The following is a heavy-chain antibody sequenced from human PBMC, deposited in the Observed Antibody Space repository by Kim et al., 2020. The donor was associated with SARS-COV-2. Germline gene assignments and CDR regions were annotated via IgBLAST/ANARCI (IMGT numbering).Heavy chain of an antibody. J-gene: IGHJ3*02. CDR3: ARENFGQWLVLGSFDT. V-gene: IGHV4-61*02. CDR1: GGSISTGNYY. CDR2: VYTSGDT. D-gene: IGHD6-19*01. Sequence: SETLSLTCTVSGGSISTGNYYWNWIRQPAGKGLEWIGRVYTSGDTNYNPSLKSRLTISVDTSKNQFSLKLSSVTAADTAVYYCARENFGQWLVLGSFDTWGQGTRVTVSS.